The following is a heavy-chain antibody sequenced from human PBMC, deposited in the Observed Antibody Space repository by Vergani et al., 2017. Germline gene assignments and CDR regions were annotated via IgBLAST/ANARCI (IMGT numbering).Heavy chain of an antibody. Sequence: EVQLVESGGGLVQPGGSLRLSCAASGFTFSDHYMDWVRQAPGKGLEWVGRTRNKANSYTTEYAASVKGRFTISRGDSKNSLYLQMNSLKTEDTAVYYCARDHGSKYYGDWYFDLWGRGTLVTVSS. D-gene: IGHD4-17*01. CDR3: ARDHGSKYYGDWYFDL. CDR2: TRNKANSYTT. CDR1: GFTFSDHY. J-gene: IGHJ2*01. V-gene: IGHV3-72*01.